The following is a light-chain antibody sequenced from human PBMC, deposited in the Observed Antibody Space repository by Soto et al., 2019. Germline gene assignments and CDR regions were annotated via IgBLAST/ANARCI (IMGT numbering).Light chain of an antibody. CDR3: MQALQSPRT. CDR2: LGS. CDR1: QSLLHSNGYNY. J-gene: IGKJ1*01. Sequence: DIVMTQSPLSLPVTPGEPASISCRSSQSLLHSNGYNYLDWYLQKPGQSPQLLIYLGSNRSSGVPDRFSGSGSDTDLTLKISRVEAEDVGVYYCMQALQSPRTFGQGTK. V-gene: IGKV2-28*01.